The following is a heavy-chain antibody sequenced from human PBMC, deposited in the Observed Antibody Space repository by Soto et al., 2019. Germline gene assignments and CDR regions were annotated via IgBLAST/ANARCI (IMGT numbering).Heavy chain of an antibody. CDR2: IIPIFGTA. CDR3: ASTSDCSSTSCYSHYYYGMDV. D-gene: IGHD2-2*01. CDR1: GGTFSSYA. J-gene: IGHJ6*02. Sequence: QVQLVQSGAEVKKPGSSVKVSCKASGGTFSSYAISWVRQAPGQGLEWMGGIIPIFGTANYAQKCQGRVTITADESTSTAYIELSSLRSEDTAVYYCASTSDCSSTSCYSHYYYGMDVWGQGTTVTVSS. V-gene: IGHV1-69*01.